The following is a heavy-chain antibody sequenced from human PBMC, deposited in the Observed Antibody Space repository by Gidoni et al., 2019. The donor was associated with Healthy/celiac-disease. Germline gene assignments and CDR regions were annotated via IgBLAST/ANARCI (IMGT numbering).Heavy chain of an antibody. CDR1: GFTSDDYG. D-gene: IGHD5-12*01. CDR2: INWNGGST. J-gene: IGHJ3*02. CDR3: ARDDRYSGFSGAFDI. V-gene: IGHV3-20*04. Sequence: EVQLVESGGGVVRSGGSLRLSCAASGFTSDDYGMSWVRQAPGNGLEWGSGINWNGGSTGYGDSVKGRITISRDNDKNSLYLQMNSLRAEDTALYYCARDDRYSGFSGAFDIWGQGTMVTVSS.